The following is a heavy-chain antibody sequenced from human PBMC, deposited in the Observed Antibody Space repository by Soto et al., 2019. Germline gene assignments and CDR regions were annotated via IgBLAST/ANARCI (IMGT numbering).Heavy chain of an antibody. CDR2: IFHRGST. V-gene: IGHV4-59*12. CDR3: AIVRNSRDIAY. Sequence: SGNLVLSSKVSGASLNTYYWSCIRQPPQKGLEWIVYIFHRGSTTYNPSLKSRVTISIDASKKYFSLRLNSVTASDTSVYYCAIVRNSRDIAYCGHGT. CDR1: GASLNTYY. D-gene: IGHD4-4*01. J-gene: IGHJ4*01.